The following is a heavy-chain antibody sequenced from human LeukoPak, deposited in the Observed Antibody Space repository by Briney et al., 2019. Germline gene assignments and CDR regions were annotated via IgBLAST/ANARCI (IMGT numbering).Heavy chain of an antibody. Sequence: SETLSLTCTVSGGSISTYYWSWIRQPPGKGLEGIGYIYHSGSTNYNPSLTGRVTISVDTSQNQFSLNLSSVTAADTAIYYCARDGYSGSDALWGQGTLVTVSS. J-gene: IGHJ4*02. V-gene: IGHV4-59*01. CDR3: ARDGYSGSDAL. D-gene: IGHD5-12*01. CDR1: GGSISTYY. CDR2: IYHSGST.